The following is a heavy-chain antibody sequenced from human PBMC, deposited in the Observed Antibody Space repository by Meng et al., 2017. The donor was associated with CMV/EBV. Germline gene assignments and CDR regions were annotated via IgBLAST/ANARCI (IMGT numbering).Heavy chain of an antibody. CDR2: VAWDDDK. Sequence: GFSLKTDGGRVAWLRQSPGKALEWLALVAWDDDKRYTPSLSGRLTITEDTSKSQVVLTMTDMDPVDTGTYYCAHRRYGGTNYDFFDPWGQGLLVTVSS. CDR3: AHRRYGGTNYDFFDP. D-gene: IGHD3-3*01. J-gene: IGHJ5*02. CDR1: GFSLKTDGGR. V-gene: IGHV2-5*02.